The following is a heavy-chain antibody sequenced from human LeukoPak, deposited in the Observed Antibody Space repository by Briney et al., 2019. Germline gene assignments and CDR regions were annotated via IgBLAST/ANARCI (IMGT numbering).Heavy chain of an antibody. D-gene: IGHD3-10*01. CDR2: INGSGGNT. CDR1: GFTFSTYG. V-gene: IGHV3-23*01. J-gene: IGHJ6*03. Sequence: GGSLRLSCGASGFTFSTYGMCCVPQAPGGGREGVSDINGSGGNTYYTDSVRGRFTISRDNSKNTLYLQKNSLRAEDTVVYHCAKGGGADGSITKIGGVRSDYYYMDVWGKGTTVTVSS. CDR3: AKGGGADGSITKIGGVRSDYYYMDV.